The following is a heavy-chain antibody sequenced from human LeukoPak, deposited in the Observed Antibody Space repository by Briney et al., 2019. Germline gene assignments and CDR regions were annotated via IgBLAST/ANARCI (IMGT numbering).Heavy chain of an antibody. CDR2: IWYDGSNK. V-gene: IGHV3-33*01. Sequence: GGSLRLSCAASGFTFSSYGMHWVRQAPGKGLEWVAVIWYDGSNKYYADSVKGRFTISRDNAKTSLYLQMNSLRAEDTAVYYCARAAGWFDPWGQGTLVTVSS. CDR3: ARAAGWFDP. CDR1: GFTFSSYG. J-gene: IGHJ5*02. D-gene: IGHD6-13*01.